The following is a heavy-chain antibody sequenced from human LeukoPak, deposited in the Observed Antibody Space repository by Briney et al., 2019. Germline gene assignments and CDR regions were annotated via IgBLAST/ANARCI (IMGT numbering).Heavy chain of an antibody. Sequence: SETLSLTCTVSGGFISSGDCYWSWIRQPPGKGLEWIGYIYYSGSTYYSPYLKSRVTISVDTSKNQFSLKLSSVTAADTAVYYCASSRRYYYDSSGYYAFDIWGQGTVVTVSS. CDR3: ASSRRYYYDSSGYYAFDI. CDR1: GGFISSGDCY. D-gene: IGHD3-22*01. V-gene: IGHV4-30-4*08. J-gene: IGHJ3*02. CDR2: IYYSGST.